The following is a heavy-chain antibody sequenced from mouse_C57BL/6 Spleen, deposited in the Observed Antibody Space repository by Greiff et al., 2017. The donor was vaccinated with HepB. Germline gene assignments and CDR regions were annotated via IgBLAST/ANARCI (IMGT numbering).Heavy chain of an antibody. CDR1: GYTFTDYE. D-gene: IGHD1-1*01. V-gene: IGHV1-15*01. J-gene: IGHJ1*03. CDR3: TRVFPYYYGSSPYWYFDV. Sequence: QVQLQQSGAELVRPGASVTLSCKASGYTFTDYEMHWVKQTPVHGLEWIGAIDPETGGTAYNQKFKGKAILTADTSSSTAYMELRSLTSEDSAVYYCTRVFPYYYGSSPYWYFDVWGTGTTVTVSS. CDR2: IDPETGGT.